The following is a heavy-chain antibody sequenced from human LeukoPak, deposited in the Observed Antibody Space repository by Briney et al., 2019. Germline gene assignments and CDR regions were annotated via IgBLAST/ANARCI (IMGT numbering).Heavy chain of an antibody. CDR1: GFTFSSYA. Sequence: GGSLRLSCAASGFTFSSYAMSWVRQAPGKGLEWVSAISGSGGSTYYADSVKGRFTVSRDNARNSLYLQMNSLRDEDTAVYYCARDYYYDSSGDYYAMDVWGQGTTVTVSS. V-gene: IGHV3-23*01. CDR2: ISGSGGST. D-gene: IGHD3-22*01. CDR3: ARDYYYDSSGDYYAMDV. J-gene: IGHJ6*02.